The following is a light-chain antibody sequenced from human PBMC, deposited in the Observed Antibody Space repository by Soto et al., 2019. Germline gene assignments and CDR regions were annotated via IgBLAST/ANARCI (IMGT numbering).Light chain of an antibody. CDR2: GAS. Sequence: EIVMTQYPGTLSVSPGDRATLSCGASQSVSSELAWYLQKSGQAPSLLIYGASTRATGVPARLSGSGSGTDFTLTISRLETEAFAVSYCQLYGRSPLKLTFGPGTKVDIK. CDR3: QLYGRSPLKLT. CDR1: QSVSSE. V-gene: IGKV3-20*01. J-gene: IGKJ1*01.